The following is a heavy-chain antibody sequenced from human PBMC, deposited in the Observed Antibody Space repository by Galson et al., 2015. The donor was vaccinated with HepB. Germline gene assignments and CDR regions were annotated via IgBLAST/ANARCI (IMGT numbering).Heavy chain of an antibody. V-gene: IGHV3-23*01. CDR1: GFTFSSYA. Sequence: SLRLSCAASGFTFSSYAMSWVRQAPGKGLEWVSAISGSGGSTYYADSVKGRFTISRDNSKNTLYLQMNSLRAEDTAVYYCAKDLSPWYSSGWYTDYYYGMDVWGQGTTVTVSS. D-gene: IGHD6-19*01. J-gene: IGHJ6*02. CDR3: AKDLSPWYSSGWYTDYYYGMDV. CDR2: ISGSGGST.